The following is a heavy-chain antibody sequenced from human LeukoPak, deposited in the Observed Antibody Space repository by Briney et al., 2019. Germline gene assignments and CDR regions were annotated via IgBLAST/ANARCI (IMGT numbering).Heavy chain of an antibody. J-gene: IGHJ6*02. CDR2: IYYSGST. V-gene: IGHV4-59*01. Sequence: PSETLSLTCTVSAGSISSYYWSWIRQPPGKGLEWIGYIYYSGSTSYNPSLKSRVTISVDTSENQFSLKLSSVTAADTAVYYCARDTFWSGYPDGMDVWGQGTTVTVSS. CDR1: AGSISSYY. CDR3: ARDTFWSGYPDGMDV. D-gene: IGHD3-3*01.